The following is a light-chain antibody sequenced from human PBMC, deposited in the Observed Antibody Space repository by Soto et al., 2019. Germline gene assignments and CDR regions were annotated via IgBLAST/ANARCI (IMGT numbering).Light chain of an antibody. J-gene: IGLJ1*01. V-gene: IGLV2-14*01. Sequence: QSVLTQPASVSGSPVQSITISCTGTSSDVGGYNYVSWYQQHPGKAPKLMIYDASNRPSGVSNRFSGSKSGNTASLTIFGLQAEDEADYYCSSYTSSSPYVFGTGTKVTVL. CDR3: SSYTSSSPYV. CDR1: SSDVGGYNY. CDR2: DAS.